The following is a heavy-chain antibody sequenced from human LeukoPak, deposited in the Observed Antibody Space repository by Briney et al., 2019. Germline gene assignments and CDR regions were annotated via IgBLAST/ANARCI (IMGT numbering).Heavy chain of an antibody. Sequence: ASVKVSCKASGYTFISFGISWVRQAPGQGLEWMGWINPNSGGTNYAQKFQGRVTMTRDTSISTAYMELSRLRSDDTAVYYCARDPGYSSGWPTGEIDYWGQGTLVTVSS. D-gene: IGHD6-19*01. CDR3: ARDPGYSSGWPTGEIDY. J-gene: IGHJ4*02. CDR1: GYTFISFG. V-gene: IGHV1-2*02. CDR2: INPNSGGT.